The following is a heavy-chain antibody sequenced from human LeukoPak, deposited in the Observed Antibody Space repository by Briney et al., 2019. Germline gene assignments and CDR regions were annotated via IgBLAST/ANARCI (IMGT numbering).Heavy chain of an antibody. J-gene: IGHJ4*02. V-gene: IGHV2-5*02. D-gene: IGHD2-21*01. Sequence: SGPTLVNPTQTLTLTCTFSGFSLATNGVGVSWIRQLPGKALEWLALIYWDDDKRYSPSLTYRLTITKDTSKNQVVLTMTNMDPVDTATYYCAHRPGRGIPAAHWGQGTLVSVSS. CDR2: IYWDDDK. CDR1: GFSLATNGVG. CDR3: AHRPGRGIPAAH.